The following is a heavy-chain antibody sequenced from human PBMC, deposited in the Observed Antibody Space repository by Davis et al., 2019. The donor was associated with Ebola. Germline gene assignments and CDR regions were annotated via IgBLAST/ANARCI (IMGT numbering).Heavy chain of an antibody. V-gene: IGHV3-48*04. J-gene: IGHJ4*02. Sequence: GESLKISCAASGITFSRSWMSWVRQAPGKGLEWVSSITSPGGTVHTADSVKGRFTISRDNAKRSLYLHMDSLRAEDTAVYYCARAGRNCTGNSCYSGDYFDQWGQGTLVTVSA. CDR3: ARAGRNCTGNSCYSGDYFDQ. CDR1: GITFSRSW. CDR2: ITSPGGTV. D-gene: IGHD2-15*01.